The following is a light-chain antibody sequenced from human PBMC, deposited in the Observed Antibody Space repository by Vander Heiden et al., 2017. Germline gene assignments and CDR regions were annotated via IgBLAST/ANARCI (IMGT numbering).Light chain of an antibody. CDR1: SIDIGGYNY. Sequence: QSALTQPASVSGSPGQSITISCTGTSIDIGGYNYVSWYQQHPGKAPKLIICEVSNRPSGVSHRFSGSKSGNTASLTISGLQAEDEADYYCTSYTGGSTDVLFGGGTKLTVL. CDR2: EVS. J-gene: IGLJ2*01. CDR3: TSYTGGSTDVL. V-gene: IGLV2-14*01.